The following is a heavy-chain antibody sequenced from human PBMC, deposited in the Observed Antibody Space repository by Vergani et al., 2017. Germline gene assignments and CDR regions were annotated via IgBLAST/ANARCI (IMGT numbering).Heavy chain of an antibody. CDR1: GYTFSNYY. D-gene: IGHD1-26*01. CDR2: INPSGGHT. J-gene: IGHJ4*02. Sequence: QVQVVQSGAEVKKSGASVKVSCKTSGYTFSNYYMHWVRQAPGQGLEWMGIINPSGGHTNYAQKFQGRVTMTRDTSISTAYMELSRLRSDDTAVYYCAREEGGSYYAFDYWGQGTLVTVSS. V-gene: IGHV1-46*01. CDR3: AREEGGSYYAFDY.